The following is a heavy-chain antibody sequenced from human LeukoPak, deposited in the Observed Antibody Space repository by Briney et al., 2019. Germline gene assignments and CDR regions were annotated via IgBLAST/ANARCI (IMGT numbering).Heavy chain of an antibody. CDR2: ISGGGGST. CDR3: AKGRYYYDSIDAFDI. D-gene: IGHD3-22*01. J-gene: IGHJ3*02. Sequence: GGSPRLSCAASGFTFSSYAMSWVRQAPGKGLEWVSAISGGGGSTYYADSVKGRFTISRDNSKNTLYLQMNSLRAEDTAVYYCAKGRYYYDSIDAFDIWGQGTMVTVSS. CDR1: GFTFSSYA. V-gene: IGHV3-23*01.